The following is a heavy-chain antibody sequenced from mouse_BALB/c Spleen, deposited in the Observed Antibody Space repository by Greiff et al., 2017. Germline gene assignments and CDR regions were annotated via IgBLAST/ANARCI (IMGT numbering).Heavy chain of an antibody. J-gene: IGHJ3*01. Sequence: EVQLVESGGGLVQPGGSLKLSCAASGFTFSSYTMSWVRQTPEKRLEWVAYISNGGGSTYYPDTVKGRFTISRDNAKNTLYLQMSSLKSEDTAMYYCARQGGRGISWFAYWGQGTLVTVSA. CDR1: GFTFSSYT. D-gene: IGHD3-3*01. V-gene: IGHV5-12-2*01. CDR3: ARQGGRGISWFAY. CDR2: ISNGGGST.